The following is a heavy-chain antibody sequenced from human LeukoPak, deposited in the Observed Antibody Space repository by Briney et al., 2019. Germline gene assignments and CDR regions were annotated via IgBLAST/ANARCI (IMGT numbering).Heavy chain of an antibody. CDR1: GGSISSSSYY. D-gene: IGHD1-26*01. V-gene: IGHV4-39*01. J-gene: IGHJ4*02. CDR2: IYYSGST. Sequence: PSETLSLTCTVSGGSISSSSYYWGWIRQPPGKGLEWIGSIYYSGSTYYNPSLKSRVTISVDTSKNQFPLKLSSVTAADTAVYYCMSGSYYVFDYWGQGTLVTVSS. CDR3: MSGSYYVFDY.